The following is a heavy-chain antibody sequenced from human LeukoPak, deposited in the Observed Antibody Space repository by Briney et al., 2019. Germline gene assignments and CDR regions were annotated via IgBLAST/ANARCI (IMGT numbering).Heavy chain of an antibody. Sequence: SGGSLRLSCAASGFTFSSYGMHWVRQAPGKGLEWVAFIRYDGSNKYYADSVKGRFTISRDNSMNTLYLQMNSLRAEDTAVYYCAKDEGRLGYCSGGSCYDPTHWGQGTLVTVSS. CDR1: GFTFSSYG. CDR3: AKDEGRLGYCSGGSCYDPTH. D-gene: IGHD2-15*01. CDR2: IRYDGSNK. V-gene: IGHV3-30*02. J-gene: IGHJ4*02.